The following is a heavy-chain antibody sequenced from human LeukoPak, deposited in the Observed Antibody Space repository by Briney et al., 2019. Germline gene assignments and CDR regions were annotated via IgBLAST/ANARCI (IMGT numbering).Heavy chain of an antibody. V-gene: IGHV3-30*04. CDR3: ARGSQQLVDSADY. Sequence: GRSLRLSCAASGFTFSSYAMHWVRQAPGKGLEWVAVISYDGSNKYYADSVKGRFTISRDNSKNTLYLQMNSLRAGDTAVYYCARGSQQLVDSADYWGQGTLVTVSS. J-gene: IGHJ4*02. CDR1: GFTFSSYA. D-gene: IGHD6-13*01. CDR2: ISYDGSNK.